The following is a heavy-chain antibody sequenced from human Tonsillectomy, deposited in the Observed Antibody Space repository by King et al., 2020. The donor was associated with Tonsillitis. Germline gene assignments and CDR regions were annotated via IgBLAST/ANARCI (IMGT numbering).Heavy chain of an antibody. Sequence: QLVQSGAEVKEPGASVKVSCKASGYTFPIYDIHWVRQAPGQRPEWMGRINVGNGDTKYSQKFQGRVTITRDTSASTAYMELSSLRSEDMAVYYCARETVAAPSLNYFDYWGQGILVTVSS. CDR2: INVGNGDT. CDR1: GYTFPIYD. CDR3: ARETVAAPSLNYFDY. D-gene: IGHD6-13*01. V-gene: IGHV1-3*01. J-gene: IGHJ4*02.